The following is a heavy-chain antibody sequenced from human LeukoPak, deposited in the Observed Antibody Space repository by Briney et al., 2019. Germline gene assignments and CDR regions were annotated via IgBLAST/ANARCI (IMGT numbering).Heavy chain of an antibody. J-gene: IGHJ6*03. D-gene: IGHD3-3*01. Sequence: PSETLSLTCAVYGGYFTGYYWSWIRQPPGKGLEWIGEINHSGSTNYNPSLKSRVTISVDTSKNQFSLKLSSVTAADTAVYYCAKGSNFWSGYYRGYYYYMDVWGKGTTVTVSS. CDR3: AKGSNFWSGYYRGYYYYMDV. CDR2: INHSGST. CDR1: GGYFTGYY. V-gene: IGHV4-34*01.